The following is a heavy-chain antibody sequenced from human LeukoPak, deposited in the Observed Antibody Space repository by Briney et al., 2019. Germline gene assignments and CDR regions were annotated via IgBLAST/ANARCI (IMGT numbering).Heavy chain of an antibody. D-gene: IGHD3-22*01. CDR1: GFTFSSYS. CDR2: ISSSSSYI. CDR3: ARLKYYDSSVDMEDY. Sequence: GGSLRLSCAASGFTFSSYSMNWVRQAPGKGLEWVSSISSSSSYIYYADSVKGRFTISRDNAKNSLYLQMNSLRAEDTAVYYCARLKYYDSSVDMEDYWGQGTLVTVSS. J-gene: IGHJ4*02. V-gene: IGHV3-21*01.